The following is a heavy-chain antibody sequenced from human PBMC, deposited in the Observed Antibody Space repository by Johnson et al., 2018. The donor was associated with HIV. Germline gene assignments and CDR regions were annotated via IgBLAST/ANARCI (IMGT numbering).Heavy chain of an antibody. J-gene: IGHJ3*02. CDR2: ISWNSGSI. CDR1: GFTFDDYA. D-gene: IGHD3-16*01. Sequence: VQLVESGGGLVQPGRSLRLSCAASGFTFDDYAMHWVRQAPGKGLGWVSGISWNSGSIGYADSVKGRFTISRDNAKNSLYLQMNSRRAEDTALYYCAKGSGGEADAFDIWGQGTMVTVSS. CDR3: AKGSGGEADAFDI. V-gene: IGHV3-9*01.